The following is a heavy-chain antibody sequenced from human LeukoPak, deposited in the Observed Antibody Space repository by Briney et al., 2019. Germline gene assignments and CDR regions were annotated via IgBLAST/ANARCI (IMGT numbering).Heavy chain of an antibody. Sequence: GGSLRLSCLASGFTFSNYWMHWVRQAPGKGLVWVSRINSDGTDITYAGSVKGRFTISRDNAKNTLYLQVNSLRDEDTAVYYRAKSLLGKAPGYWGQGTLVTVSS. J-gene: IGHJ4*02. CDR1: GFTFSNYW. V-gene: IGHV3-74*01. CDR2: INSDGTDI. D-gene: IGHD1-26*01. CDR3: AKSLLGKAPGY.